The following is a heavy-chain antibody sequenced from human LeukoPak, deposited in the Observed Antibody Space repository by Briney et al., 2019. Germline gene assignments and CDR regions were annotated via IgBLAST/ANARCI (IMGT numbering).Heavy chain of an antibody. CDR1: GFTFSSYW. CDR2: IKTGGSST. D-gene: IGHD1-14*01. Sequence: PGGSLRLSCAASGFTFSSYWMHWVRQVPGKGLVWVSRIKTGGSSTAYADSVKGRFTISRDNAKNTLYLQMDSLRAEDTAIYYCARSNQADDYWGQGTLVTVSS. V-gene: IGHV3-74*01. CDR3: ARSNQADDY. J-gene: IGHJ4*02.